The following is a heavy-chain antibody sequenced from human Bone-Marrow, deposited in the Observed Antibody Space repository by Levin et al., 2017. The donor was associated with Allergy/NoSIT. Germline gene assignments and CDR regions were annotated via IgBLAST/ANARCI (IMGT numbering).Heavy chain of an antibody. D-gene: IGHD5-12*01. CDR2: ISDNGVA. Sequence: PGGSLRLSCAASGISFSRYSMHWVRQAPGKRPEYVSSISDNGVAYYANSLRARFTISRDTSKNILFLHMGGLTSGDTAVYYCARGRGGSGYDVFDLWGQGTLVSVSS. CDR1: GISFSRYS. V-gene: IGHV3-64*01. CDR3: ARGRGGSGYDVFDL. J-gene: IGHJ4*02.